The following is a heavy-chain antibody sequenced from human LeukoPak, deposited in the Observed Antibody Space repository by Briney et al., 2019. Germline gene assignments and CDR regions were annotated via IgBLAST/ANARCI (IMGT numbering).Heavy chain of an antibody. V-gene: IGHV1-24*01. CDR1: GYALNELS. CDR2: IDREDRQT. D-gene: IGHD1-14*01. CDR3: ATKNLFHL. Sequence: GASVKVSCKVSGYALNELSIHWVRQAPGKGLEWVGGIDREDRQTIDAQNFQGRVTLTEDTSAQIAYMEVTSLRSDDTAVYYCATKNLFHLWGQGTLVTVSS. J-gene: IGHJ5*02.